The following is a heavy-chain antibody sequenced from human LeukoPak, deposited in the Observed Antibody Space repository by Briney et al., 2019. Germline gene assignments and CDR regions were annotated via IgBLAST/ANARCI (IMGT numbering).Heavy chain of an antibody. Sequence: SGPTLVNPTQTLTLTCTFSGFSINTNGVGVGWLRQPPGKALEFLAFIYWDDVRRYIPSLRNRLTSTKDASKNQVVLTMTNMDPVDTATYYCAHRQYYYGSWDTGYFNYWGQGTLVIVSS. CDR1: GFSINTNGVG. J-gene: IGHJ4*02. V-gene: IGHV2-5*02. CDR3: AHRQYYYGSWDTGYFNY. CDR2: IYWDDVR. D-gene: IGHD3-10*01.